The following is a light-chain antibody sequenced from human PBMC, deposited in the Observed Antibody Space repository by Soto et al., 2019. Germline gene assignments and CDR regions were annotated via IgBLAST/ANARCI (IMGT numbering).Light chain of an antibody. CDR2: YAS. CDR1: QNINSW. J-gene: IGKJ1*01. CDR3: QQFQSFSRT. V-gene: IGKV1-5*01. Sequence: EIQMTQSPATLSASVGDRVTITCRASQNINSWLAWYQQKPGQAPNLLIYYASTLESGVPSRFSGSGSGTEFTLTISSLQPEDFATYYCQQFQSFSRTFGQGTKVEVK.